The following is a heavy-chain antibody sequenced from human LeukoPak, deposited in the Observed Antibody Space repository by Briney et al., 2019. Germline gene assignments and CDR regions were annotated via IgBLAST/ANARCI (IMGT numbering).Heavy chain of an antibody. J-gene: IGHJ4*02. CDR2: IYPADFNT. CDR3: ARSGGYCTNGVCYWDY. V-gene: IGHV5-51*01. D-gene: IGHD2-8*01. Sequence: GESLKISCKASGYSFTSSYWIGWVRQTPGKGLEWMGVIYPADFNTIYSPSFQGQVTISADKSTSTAYLQWTSLKASDTGMYYCARSGGYCTNGVCYWDYWGQGTLVTVSS. CDR1: GYSFTSSYW.